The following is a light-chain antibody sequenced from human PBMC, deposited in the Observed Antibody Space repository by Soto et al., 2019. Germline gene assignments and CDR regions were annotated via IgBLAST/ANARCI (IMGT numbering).Light chain of an antibody. V-gene: IGLV2-8*01. Sequence: QSVLTQPPSASGSPGQSVTISCTGTSSDVGGYNYVSWYQHHPGKVPQLMIYDVSKRPSGVPDRFSGSKSGNTASLTVSGLQAVDEADYYCTSYAGNTNYVFGTGTKLTVL. CDR2: DVS. J-gene: IGLJ1*01. CDR3: TSYAGNTNYV. CDR1: SSDVGGYNY.